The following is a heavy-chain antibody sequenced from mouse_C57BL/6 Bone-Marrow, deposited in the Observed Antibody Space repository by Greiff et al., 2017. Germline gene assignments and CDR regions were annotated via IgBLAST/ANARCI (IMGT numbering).Heavy chain of an antibody. CDR3: TTGRFITTVVATNFDV. V-gene: IGHV14-4*01. CDR1: GFNIKDDY. CDR2: IDPENGDT. J-gene: IGHJ1*03. Sequence: VQLKESGAELVRPGASVKLSCTASGFNIKDDYMHWVKQRPEQGLEWIGWIDPENGDTEYASKFQGKATITADTSSNTAYLQLSSLPSEDTAVYYCTTGRFITTVVATNFDVWGTGTTVTVSS. D-gene: IGHD1-1*01.